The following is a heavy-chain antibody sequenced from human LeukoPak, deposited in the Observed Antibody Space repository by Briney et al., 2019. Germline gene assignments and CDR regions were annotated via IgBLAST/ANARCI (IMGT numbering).Heavy chain of an antibody. CDR2: ISGSGDTT. V-gene: IGHV3-23*01. CDR1: GFTFSSYA. CDR3: AKGRVSYYYGMDV. Sequence: PGGSLRLSCAASGFTFSSYAMTWVRQAPGKGLEWVSGISGSGDTTYYADSVKGRFTISRDNSKNTLYLQLNSLRAEDTAVYYCAKGRVSYYYGMDVWGQGTTVTVSS. D-gene: IGHD3-10*01. J-gene: IGHJ6*02.